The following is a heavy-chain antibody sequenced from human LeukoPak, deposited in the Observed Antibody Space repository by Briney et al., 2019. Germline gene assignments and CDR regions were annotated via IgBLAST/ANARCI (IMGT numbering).Heavy chain of an antibody. D-gene: IGHD3-16*01. V-gene: IGHV3-21*01. J-gene: IGHJ3*02. CDR1: GFTFSSYS. Sequence: PGGSLRLSCAASGFTFSSYSMNWVRQAPGKGLEWVSSISSSSSYIYYADSVKGRFTISRDNAKNSLYLQMNSLRAEDTAVYYCARVKLTFGGFDDAFDIWGQGTMVTVSS. CDR2: ISSSSSYI. CDR3: ARVKLTFGGFDDAFDI.